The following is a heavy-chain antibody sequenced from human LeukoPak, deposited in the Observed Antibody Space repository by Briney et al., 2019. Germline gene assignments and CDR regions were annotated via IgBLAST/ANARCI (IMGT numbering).Heavy chain of an antibody. CDR1: GYTFTSYD. Sequence: GASVKVSCKASGYTFTSYDINWVRQATGQGLEWMGWMNPNSGNTGYAQKFQGRVTMTRNTSISTAYMELSSLRSVDTAVYYCARGWDSSGWYYQYYYYGMDVWGQGTTVTVSS. CDR2: MNPNSGNT. D-gene: IGHD6-19*01. V-gene: IGHV1-8*01. CDR3: ARGWDSSGWYYQYYYYGMDV. J-gene: IGHJ6*02.